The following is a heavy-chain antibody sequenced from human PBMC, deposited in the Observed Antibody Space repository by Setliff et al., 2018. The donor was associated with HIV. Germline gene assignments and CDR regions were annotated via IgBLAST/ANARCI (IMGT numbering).Heavy chain of an antibody. CDR3: ARILLYDSSAYFVNAFDI. CDR2: IYTSGST. CDR1: GGSISSGSNY. Sequence: SSETLSLTCTVSGGSISSGSNYWSWIRQPAGKGLEWIGHIYTSGSTNYNPSLKSRVTISVDTSKNQFYLKLSSVTAADTAVYYCARILLYDSSAYFVNAFDIWGQGTVVTVS. J-gene: IGHJ3*02. D-gene: IGHD3-22*01. V-gene: IGHV4-61*09.